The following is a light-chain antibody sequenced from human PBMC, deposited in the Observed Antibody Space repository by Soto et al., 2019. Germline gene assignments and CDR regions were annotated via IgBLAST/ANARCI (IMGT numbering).Light chain of an antibody. J-gene: IGKJ5*01. CDR2: GAS. CDR1: QSIRSSY. V-gene: IGKV3-20*01. Sequence: ESVLTQSRGTLSLSPGERATLSCRTSQSIRSSYLAWYQQKPGQAPRLLIYGASSRATGIPDRFSGSGSGTDFTLTISRLEPEDFAVYYCQQYGSSPITFGQGTRLEIK. CDR3: QQYGSSPIT.